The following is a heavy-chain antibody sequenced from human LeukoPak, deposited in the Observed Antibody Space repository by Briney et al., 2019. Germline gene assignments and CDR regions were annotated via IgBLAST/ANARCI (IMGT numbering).Heavy chain of an antibody. CDR2: IKQDGNEK. J-gene: IGHJ5*02. CDR1: GFTFSDYW. Sequence: GGSLRLSCVVPGFTFSDYWMSWVRQAPGKGLEWVANIKQDGNEKHYVDSVKGRFTISRDNAKNSLYLQMNSLRAEDTAVYYCARHTTLDPWGQGALVTVSS. CDR3: ARHTTLDP. V-gene: IGHV3-7*01. D-gene: IGHD1-14*01.